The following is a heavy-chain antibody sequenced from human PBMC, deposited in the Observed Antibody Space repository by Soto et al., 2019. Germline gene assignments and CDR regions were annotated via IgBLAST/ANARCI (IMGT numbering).Heavy chain of an antibody. CDR3: AKGGYGDCRIQNLVGDGM. Sequence: EVQLLESGGGLVQPGGSLRLSCAASGFTFSSYAMSWVRQAPGKGLEWVSAISGSGGSTYYADSVKGRFTISRDNSKNTLYLQMNSLRAEDTAVYYCAKGGYGDCRIQNLVGDGMWGQGTLVTVSS. V-gene: IGHV3-23*01. D-gene: IGHD4-17*01. CDR2: ISGSGGST. CDR1: GFTFSSYA. J-gene: IGHJ4*02.